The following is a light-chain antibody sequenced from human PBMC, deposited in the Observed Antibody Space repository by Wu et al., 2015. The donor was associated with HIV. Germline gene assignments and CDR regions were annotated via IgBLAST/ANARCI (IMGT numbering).Light chain of an antibody. Sequence: IWITQSPSSLSASTGDRVTITCRASQDIRSYLAWYQQRPGKAPNLPIYAASTLQSGVPSRFSGSGSGTDFTLTISYLESEDFASYYCQQYQSYPYSFGQGTKLGIK. CDR1: QDIRSY. J-gene: IGKJ2*03. V-gene: IGKV1-8*01. CDR2: AAS. CDR3: QQYQSYPYS.